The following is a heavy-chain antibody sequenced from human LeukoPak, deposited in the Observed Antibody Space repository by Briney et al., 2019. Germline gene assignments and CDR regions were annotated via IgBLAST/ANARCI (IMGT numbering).Heavy chain of an antibody. CDR2: IYPGDSDT. Sequence: GESLKISCKGSGYSFTSYWIGWVRQMPGKGLEWMGIIYPGDSDTRYSPSFQGQVTISADKSISTAYLQWSSLKASDTAMYYCARDYGGNSGHGRGASDYYYYYGMDVWGQGTTVTVSS. CDR3: ARDYGGNSGHGRGASDYYYYYGMDV. D-gene: IGHD4-23*01. V-gene: IGHV5-51*01. J-gene: IGHJ6*02. CDR1: GYSFTSYW.